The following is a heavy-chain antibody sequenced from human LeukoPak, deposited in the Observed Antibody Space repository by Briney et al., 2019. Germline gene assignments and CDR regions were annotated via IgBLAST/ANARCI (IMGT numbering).Heavy chain of an antibody. J-gene: IGHJ4*02. D-gene: IGHD2-2*01. CDR1: GYTFTGYH. V-gene: IGHV1-2*06. CDR3: ARDYCSSTSCLFDY. Sequence: ASVKVSCKASGYTFTGYHMHWVRQAPGQGLEWMGRINPNSGDTNYAQKFQGRVTMTRDTSISTAYMELSRLRSNDTAVYYCARDYCSSTSCLFDYWGQGTLVTVSS. CDR2: INPNSGDT.